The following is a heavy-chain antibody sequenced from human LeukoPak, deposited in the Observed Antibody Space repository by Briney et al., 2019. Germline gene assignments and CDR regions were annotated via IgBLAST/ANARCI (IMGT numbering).Heavy chain of an antibody. D-gene: IGHD3-9*01. CDR3: ARSITYYDILTGYYNYWYFDL. Sequence: PSETLSLTCTVSGGSISSYYWSWIRQPPGKGLEWIGYIYYSGSTNYNPSLKSRVTISVDTSKNQFSLKLSSVTAADTAVYYCARSITYYDILTGYYNYWYFDLWGRGTLVTVSS. CDR1: GGSISSYY. CDR2: IYYSGST. J-gene: IGHJ2*01. V-gene: IGHV4-59*01.